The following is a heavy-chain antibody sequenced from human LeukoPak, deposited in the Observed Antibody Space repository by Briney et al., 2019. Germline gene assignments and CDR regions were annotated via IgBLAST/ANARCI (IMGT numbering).Heavy chain of an antibody. CDR2: IRYDESNK. CDR1: GFTFSSYG. Sequence: PGGSLRLSCAASGFTFSSYGMHWVRQAPGKGLEWVAFIRYDESNKYYADSVKGRFTISRDNSKNTPYLQMHSLRAEDTAVYYCATGWGEQQLADRKNWVHDYWGQGTLVTVSS. D-gene: IGHD6-13*01. J-gene: IGHJ4*02. CDR3: ATGWGEQQLADRKNWVHDY. V-gene: IGHV3-30*02.